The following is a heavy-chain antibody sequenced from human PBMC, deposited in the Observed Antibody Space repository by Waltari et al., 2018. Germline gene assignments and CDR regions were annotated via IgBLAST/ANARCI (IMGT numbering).Heavy chain of an antibody. CDR3: ARARGPMVVTKPFYNWFDP. CDR1: GYTFTTYA. CDR2: VGTNSGNP. D-gene: IGHD2-21*02. V-gene: IGHV7-4-1*02. J-gene: IGHJ5*02. Sequence: QVHLVQSGSELKKPGASVKVSCKASGYTFTTYAINWVRQAPGQGLEWMGWVGTNSGNPTYAQGLTGRFFFSLDTSVSTADLQISSLKAEDTAVYYCARARGPMVVTKPFYNWFDPWGQGTLVTVSS.